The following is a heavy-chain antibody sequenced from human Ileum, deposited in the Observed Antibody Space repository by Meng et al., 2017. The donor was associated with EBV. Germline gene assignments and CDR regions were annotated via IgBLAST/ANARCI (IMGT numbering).Heavy chain of an antibody. CDR1: NGSVSSYGYY. J-gene: IGHJ4*02. CDR3: ARADKVRFDY. CDR2: MSYTGST. Sequence: HVLLQELGRGLVKPSETLFLSCSVANGSVSSYGYYWTLIRQPPGEGLEWIGYMSYTGSTNYKSTLKSRVTISVDKSKNQFSLKLSSVTAADTAVYYCARADKVRFDYWGQGTLVTVSS. V-gene: IGHV4-61*08.